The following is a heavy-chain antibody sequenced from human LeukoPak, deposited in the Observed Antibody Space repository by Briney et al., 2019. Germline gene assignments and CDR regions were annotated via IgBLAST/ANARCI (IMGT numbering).Heavy chain of an antibody. CDR1: GYTFTGYY. CDR3: ARGGSSGPLGGYFDY. Sequence: ASVKVSCKASGYTFTGYYMHWVRQAPGQGLEWMGIINPSGGSTSYAQKFQGRVTMTRDTSTSTVYTELSSLRSEDTAVYYCARGGSSGPLGGYFDYWGQGTLVTVSS. CDR2: INPSGGST. J-gene: IGHJ4*02. V-gene: IGHV1-46*01. D-gene: IGHD2-15*01.